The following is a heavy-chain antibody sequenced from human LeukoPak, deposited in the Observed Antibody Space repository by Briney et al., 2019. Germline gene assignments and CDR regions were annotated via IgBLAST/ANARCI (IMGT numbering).Heavy chain of an antibody. Sequence: SETLSLTCTVYGGSISSYYWSWIRQPPGKGLEWIGYIYYSGSTNYNPSLKSRVTISVDTSKNQFSLKLSSVTAADTAVYYCARHLHSGYSSSWYGFGYYYYGMDVWGQGTTVTVSS. D-gene: IGHD6-13*01. CDR3: ARHLHSGYSSSWYGFGYYYYGMDV. CDR1: GGSISSYY. J-gene: IGHJ6*02. CDR2: IYYSGST. V-gene: IGHV4-59*08.